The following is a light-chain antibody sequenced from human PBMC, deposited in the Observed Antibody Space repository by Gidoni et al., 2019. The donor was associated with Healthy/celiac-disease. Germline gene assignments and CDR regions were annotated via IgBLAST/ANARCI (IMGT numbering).Light chain of an antibody. CDR2: EGS. Sequence: SDLTQPASESGSPGQSNTISCTGTSSDVGSYNLVSWYQQHPCKAPKLMIYEGSKRPSGVANRFSGSKSGNTASLTISGLQAEDEADYYCCSYAGSSTAHVVFGGGTKLTVL. CDR3: CSYAGSSTAHVV. CDR1: SSDVGSYNL. V-gene: IGLV2-23*01. J-gene: IGLJ2*01.